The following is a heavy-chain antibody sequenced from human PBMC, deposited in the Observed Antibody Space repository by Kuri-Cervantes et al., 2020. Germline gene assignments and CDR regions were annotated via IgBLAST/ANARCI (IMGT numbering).Heavy chain of an antibody. Sequence: GESLKISCAASGFTFSSYAMSWVRQAPGKGLEWVSAISGSGGSTYYADSVKGRFTISRDNSKNTLYLQMNSLRAEDTAVYYCARDIAATRYYYYGMDVWGQGTTVTVSS. CDR2: ISGSGGST. J-gene: IGHJ6*02. V-gene: IGHV3-23*01. CDR3: ARDIAATRYYYYGMDV. D-gene: IGHD6-13*01. CDR1: GFTFSSYA.